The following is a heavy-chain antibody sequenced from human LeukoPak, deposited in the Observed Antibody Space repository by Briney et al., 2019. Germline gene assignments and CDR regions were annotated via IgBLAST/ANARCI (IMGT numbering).Heavy chain of an antibody. V-gene: IGHV4-34*01. CDR2: INHSGST. J-gene: IGHJ4*02. CDR3: ASQESSTSYYFDY. Sequence: PSETLSLTCAVSGYSISNGYYWSWIRQPPGKGLEWIGEINHSGSTNYNPSLKSRVTISVDTSKNQFSLKLSSVTAADTAVYYCASQESSTSYYFDYWGQGTLVTVSS. CDR1: GYSISNGYY. D-gene: IGHD2-2*01.